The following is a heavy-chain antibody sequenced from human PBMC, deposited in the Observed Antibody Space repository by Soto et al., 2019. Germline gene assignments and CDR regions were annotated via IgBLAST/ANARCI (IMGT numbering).Heavy chain of an antibody. CDR1: GFTFSDSY. Sequence: PGGSLRLSCAASGFTFSDSYMSWIRQAPGKGLEWVSALYDVDGTYYADSVKGRFTTSSDSSRTIVYLQMNSLRPDDTAVYFCASWHLQEHAYDIWGQGTTVTVSS. V-gene: IGHV3-53*01. D-gene: IGHD1-1*01. J-gene: IGHJ3*02. CDR3: ASWHLQEHAYDI. CDR2: LYDVDGT.